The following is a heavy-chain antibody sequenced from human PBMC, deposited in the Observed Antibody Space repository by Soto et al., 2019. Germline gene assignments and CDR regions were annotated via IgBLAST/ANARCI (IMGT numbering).Heavy chain of an antibody. CDR2: INHSGST. J-gene: IGHJ4*02. CDR3: ARGRRTAVTLDY. D-gene: IGHD4-17*01. Sequence: QVQLQQWGAGLLKPSETLSLTCAVYGGSFSGYYWSWIRQPPGKGLEWIGEINHSGSTNYNPSLKSRGTISVDTSKNQFSLKLSSVTAADTAVYYCARGRRTAVTLDYWGQGTLVTVSS. CDR1: GGSFSGYY. V-gene: IGHV4-34*01.